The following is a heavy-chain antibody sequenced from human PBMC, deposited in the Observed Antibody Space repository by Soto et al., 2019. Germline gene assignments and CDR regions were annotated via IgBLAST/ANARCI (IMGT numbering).Heavy chain of an antibody. CDR1: GGTFSSYA. CDR2: IIPIFGTA. V-gene: IGHV1-69*06. CDR3: ARDQATLHYYYGMDV. J-gene: IGHJ6*02. Sequence: SVKVSCKASGGTFSSYAISWVRQAPGQGLEWMGGIIPIFGTANYAQKFQGRVTITADKSTSTAYMELSSLRSEDTAVYYCARDQATLHYYYGMDVWGQGTTVTVSS. D-gene: IGHD1-26*01.